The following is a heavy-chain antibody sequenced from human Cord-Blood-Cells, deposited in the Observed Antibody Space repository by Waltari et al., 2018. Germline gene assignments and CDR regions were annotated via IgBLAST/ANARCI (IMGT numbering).Heavy chain of an antibody. V-gene: IGHV3-30*04. Sequence: QVQLVESGGGVVQPGRSLRLSCAASGFTFSSYAMHWVGQAPGKGMGWVAVISYDGSNKYYADSVKGRFTISRDNSKNTLYLQMNSLRAEDTAVYYCARCWDYWGQGTLVTVSS. CDR2: ISYDGSNK. CDR3: ARCWDY. J-gene: IGHJ4*02. CDR1: GFTFSSYA.